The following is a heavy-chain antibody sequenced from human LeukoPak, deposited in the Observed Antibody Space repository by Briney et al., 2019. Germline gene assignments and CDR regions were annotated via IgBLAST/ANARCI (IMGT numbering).Heavy chain of an antibody. J-gene: IGHJ4*02. CDR2: TNTDGSST. CDR3: VPSDSSGLD. V-gene: IGHV3-74*01. Sequence: GGSLRLSCAASGFNFRTYGMHWVRQAPGKGLVWVSRTNTDGSSTNYMDSVKGRFTISRDNAKNTIYLQMNSLRAEDTAVYYCVPSDSSGLDWGQGTLVTVSS. CDR1: GFNFRTYG. D-gene: IGHD3-22*01.